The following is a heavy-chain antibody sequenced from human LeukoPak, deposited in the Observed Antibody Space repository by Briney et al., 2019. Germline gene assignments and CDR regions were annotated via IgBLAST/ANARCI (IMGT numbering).Heavy chain of an antibody. J-gene: IGHJ2*01. CDR2: LYSDGSA. CDR1: GGSISRYY. D-gene: IGHD2-15*01. Sequence: SETLSLTCTVSGGSISRYYWSWIRQPAGKGLEWIGRLYSDGSANYNPSLKSRVIMSADTTKNQFSLKLTSVTAADTAVYYCARSWSWYFDLWGRGTLVTVSS. CDR3: ARSWSWYFDL. V-gene: IGHV4-4*07.